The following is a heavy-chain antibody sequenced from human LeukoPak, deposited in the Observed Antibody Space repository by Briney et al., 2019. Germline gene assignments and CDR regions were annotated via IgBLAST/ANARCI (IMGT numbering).Heavy chain of an antibody. CDR3: VSNTFDY. D-gene: IGHD2/OR15-2a*01. V-gene: IGHV3-21*01. CDR1: GYTFSSYS. J-gene: IGHJ4*02. Sequence: PGGSLRLSCAASGYTFSSYSINWVRQAPGKGLEWVSSISVGSNYIYYADSVRGRFSISRDDARNSLYLQMDSLRGDDTAVYYCVSNTFDYWGQGTLVSVSS. CDR2: ISVGSNYI.